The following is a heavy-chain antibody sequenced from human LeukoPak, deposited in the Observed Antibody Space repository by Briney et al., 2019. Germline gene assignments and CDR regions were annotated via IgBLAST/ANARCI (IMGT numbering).Heavy chain of an antibody. Sequence: GGSLRLSCAASGFTFSSYTMNWVRQAPGKGLEWVSSISSSRSYIYYADSVKGRFTISRDNAKNSLYLQMNSLRAEDTAVYYCARDRIVVVVAATLHYYYGMDVWGQGTTVTVSS. V-gene: IGHV3-21*01. J-gene: IGHJ6*02. CDR3: ARDRIVVVVAATLHYYYGMDV. D-gene: IGHD2-15*01. CDR2: ISSSRSYI. CDR1: GFTFSSYT.